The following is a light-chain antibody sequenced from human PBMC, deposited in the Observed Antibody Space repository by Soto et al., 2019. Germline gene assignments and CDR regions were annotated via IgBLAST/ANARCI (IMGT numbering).Light chain of an antibody. J-gene: IGLJ1*01. Sequence: QSVLTQPASVSGSPGQSITISCTGTSSDVGGYNRVSWYQQPPGKAPKLMIYDVSNRPSGVSNRFSGSKSGNTASLTISGLQAEDEAHYYCNSFTSDSAYVFGTGTKVTVL. CDR1: SSDVGGYNR. CDR2: DVS. V-gene: IGLV2-14*01. CDR3: NSFTSDSAYV.